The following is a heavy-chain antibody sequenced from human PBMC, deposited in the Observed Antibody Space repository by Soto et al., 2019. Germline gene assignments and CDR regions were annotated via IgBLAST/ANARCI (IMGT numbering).Heavy chain of an antibody. D-gene: IGHD6-19*01. CDR1: GFIFSSYW. V-gene: IGHV3-74*01. Sequence: GSLRLSCAASGFIFSSYWMHSVRQAPGKGLVWVSPVNSDGSSTSYADSVKGRFTISRDNAKNTLYLQMNSLRAEDTAVYYCAKYPSIAVAGTSDYWGQGTLVTVSS. CDR2: VNSDGSST. CDR3: AKYPSIAVAGTSDY. J-gene: IGHJ4*02.